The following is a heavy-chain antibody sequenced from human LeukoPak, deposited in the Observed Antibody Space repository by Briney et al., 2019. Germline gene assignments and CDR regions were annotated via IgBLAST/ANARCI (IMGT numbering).Heavy chain of an antibody. CDR3: ASPYSGSYYGFDY. D-gene: IGHD1-26*01. CDR2: INSEGYST. V-gene: IGHV3-74*01. J-gene: IGHJ4*02. CDR1: GFTFSSYW. Sequence: GGSLRLSCAASGFTFSSYWMHWVRQAPGKGLVWVSRINSEGYSTSYADSVKGRFTISRDNAKNTLYLQMNSLRAEDTAVYYCASPYSGSYYGFDYWGQGTLVTVSS.